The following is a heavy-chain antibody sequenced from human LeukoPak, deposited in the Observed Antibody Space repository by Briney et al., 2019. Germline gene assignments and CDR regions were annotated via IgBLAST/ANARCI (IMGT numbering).Heavy chain of an antibody. D-gene: IGHD6-6*01. J-gene: IGHJ4*02. CDR1: GFTFSSYA. V-gene: IGHV3-30-3*01. Sequence: GRSLRLSCAASGFTFSSYAMHWVRQAPGKGLEWVAVISYDGSNKYYAGSVKGRFTISRDNSKNTLYLQMNSLRAEDTAVYYCARGIIAARGFDYWGQGTLVTVSS. CDR2: ISYDGSNK. CDR3: ARGIIAARGFDY.